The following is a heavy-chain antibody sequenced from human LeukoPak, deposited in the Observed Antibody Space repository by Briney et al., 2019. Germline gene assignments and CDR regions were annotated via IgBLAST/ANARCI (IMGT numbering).Heavy chain of an antibody. Sequence: VGSLRLSCAASGFTFSSYAMSWVRQAPGKGLEWGSAISGSGGSTYYADSVKGRFTISRDNSKNTLYLQMNSLRAEDTAVYYCAKDDDYGDYASDYWGQGNLVTVSS. CDR1: GFTFSSYA. J-gene: IGHJ4*02. CDR2: ISGSGGST. V-gene: IGHV3-23*01. D-gene: IGHD4-17*01. CDR3: AKDDDYGDYASDY.